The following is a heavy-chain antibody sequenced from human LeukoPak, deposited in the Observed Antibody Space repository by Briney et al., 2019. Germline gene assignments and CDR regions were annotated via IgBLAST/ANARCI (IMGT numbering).Heavy chain of an antibody. CDR2: INTNTGNP. CDR1: GYTFTSYA. Sequence: GASVKVSCKASGYTFTSYAMNWVRQAPGQGLEWMGWINTNTGNPTYAQGFTGRFVFSLDTSVSTAYLQISSLKAEDTAVYYCARDMAATYTNDAFDIWGQGTMVTVSS. V-gene: IGHV7-4-1*02. CDR3: ARDMAATYTNDAFDI. D-gene: IGHD6-25*01. J-gene: IGHJ3*02.